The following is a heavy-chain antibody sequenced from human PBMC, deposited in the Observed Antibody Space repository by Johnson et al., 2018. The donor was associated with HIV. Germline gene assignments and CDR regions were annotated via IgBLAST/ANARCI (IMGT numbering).Heavy chain of an antibody. D-gene: IGHD5-18*01. CDR1: GFTFSSYA. CDR3: AKDVNEWVAWIQLWAPAFDI. CDR2: SSWTGGRT. J-gene: IGHJ3*02. V-gene: IGHV3-NL1*01. Sequence: QVQLVESGGGVVQPGRSLRLSCAASGFTFSSYAMHWVRQTPGRGLEWVSGSSWTGGRTRYADSVKGRFIISRDNAKNSLYLQMNSLRAEDTAVYYCAKDVNEWVAWIQLWAPAFDIWGQGTMVTVS.